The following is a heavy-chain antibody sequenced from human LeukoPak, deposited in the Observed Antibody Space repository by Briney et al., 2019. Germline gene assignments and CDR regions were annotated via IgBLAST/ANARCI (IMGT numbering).Heavy chain of an antibody. D-gene: IGHD4-17*01. CDR3: ARLSSHYGDYKVDP. V-gene: IGHV1-8*01. Sequence: GASVKVSYKASEYTHSNYDINWVRQATGQGLEGMGWMNHHSGNTGYAQKFQARVTLTRNTSISTAYMELSSLRSEDTAVYYCARLSSHYGDYKVDPWGQGTLVTVSS. J-gene: IGHJ5*02. CDR1: EYTHSNYD. CDR2: MNHHSGNT.